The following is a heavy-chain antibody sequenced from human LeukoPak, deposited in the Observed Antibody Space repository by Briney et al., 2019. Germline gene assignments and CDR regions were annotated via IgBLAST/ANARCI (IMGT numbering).Heavy chain of an antibody. CDR2: IYYSGST. J-gene: IGHJ4*02. D-gene: IGHD5-18*01. V-gene: IGHV4-38-2*01. CDR3: AKGIRGYSYGHFDY. Sequence: SETLSLTCAVSGYSISSGYYWGWTRQPPGKGLEWIGSIYYSGSTYYNPSLKSRVTMSVDTSKNQFSLKLSSVTAADTAVYYCAKGIRGYSYGHFDYWGQGTLVTVSS. CDR1: GYSISSGYY.